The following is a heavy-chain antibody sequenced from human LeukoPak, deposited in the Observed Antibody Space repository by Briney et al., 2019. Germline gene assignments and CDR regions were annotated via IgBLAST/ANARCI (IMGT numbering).Heavy chain of an antibody. CDR1: GFTFSNYA. CDR2: ISYDGSNK. J-gene: IGHJ4*02. V-gene: IGHV3-30-3*01. Sequence: PGGSLRLSCAASGFTFSNYAMHWVRQAPGKGLEWVAVISYDGSNKYYADSVKGRFTISRDNSKNTLYLQMNSLRAEDTAVYYCAKDPTPTYYYDSSGYQGADYWGQGTLVTVSS. D-gene: IGHD3-22*01. CDR3: AKDPTPTYYYDSSGYQGADY.